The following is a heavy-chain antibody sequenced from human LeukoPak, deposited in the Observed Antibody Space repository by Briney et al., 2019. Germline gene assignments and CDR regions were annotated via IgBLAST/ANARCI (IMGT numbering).Heavy chain of an antibody. CDR1: GFTFSSYS. V-gene: IGHV3-21*04. Sequence: GGSLRLSCAASGFTFSSYSMNWVRQAPGKGLEWVSSISSSSSYIYYADSVKGRFTISRDNAKNSLYLQMNTLRAEDTALYYCARGYDFWSGRLGDAFDIWGQGTMVTVSS. J-gene: IGHJ3*02. D-gene: IGHD3-3*01. CDR3: ARGYDFWSGRLGDAFDI. CDR2: ISSSSSYI.